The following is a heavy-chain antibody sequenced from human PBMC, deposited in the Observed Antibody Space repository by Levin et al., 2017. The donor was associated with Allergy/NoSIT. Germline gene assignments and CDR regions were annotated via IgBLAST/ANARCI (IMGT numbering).Heavy chain of an antibody. D-gene: IGHD5-12*01. Sequence: SQTLSLTCTVSGGSISSGNYYWSWIRQPAGKGLEWIGRIYSSGSTNQNPSLKSRLTMSLDTSKNQFSLKLSSVTATDTAVYYCARGYSGDDVPAYYQMDVWGKGTTVTVSS. J-gene: IGHJ6*03. CDR2: IYSSGST. CDR3: ARGYSGDDVPAYYQMDV. V-gene: IGHV4-61*02. CDR1: GGSISSGNYY.